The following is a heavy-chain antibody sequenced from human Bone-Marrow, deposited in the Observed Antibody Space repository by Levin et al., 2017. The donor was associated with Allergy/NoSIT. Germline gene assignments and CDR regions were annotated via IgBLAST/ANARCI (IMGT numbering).Heavy chain of an antibody. CDR2: VSAYSGNT. CDR3: ARGHFPYYYYVMDV. Sequence: TWVRQAPGQGLEWMGWVSAYSGNTNYALNLQDRVTMTTDTATNTAYMELTSLRSDDTAIYYCARGHFPYYYYVMDVWGQGTTVVVSS. V-gene: IGHV1-18*01. J-gene: IGHJ6*02.